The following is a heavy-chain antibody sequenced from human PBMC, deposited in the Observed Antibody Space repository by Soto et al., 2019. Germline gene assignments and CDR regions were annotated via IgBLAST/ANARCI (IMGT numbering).Heavy chain of an antibody. CDR2: IYYSGST. V-gene: IGHV4-31*03. CDR3: ARDRDYYGSGSYPGWYFDY. CDR1: GGSISSGGYY. Sequence: PSETLSLTCTVSGGSISSGGYYWSWIRQHPGKGLEWIGYIYYSGSTYYNPSLKSRVTISVDTSKNQFSLKLSSVTAADTAVYYCARDRDYYGSGSYPGWYFDYWGQGTLVTVSS. J-gene: IGHJ4*02. D-gene: IGHD3-10*01.